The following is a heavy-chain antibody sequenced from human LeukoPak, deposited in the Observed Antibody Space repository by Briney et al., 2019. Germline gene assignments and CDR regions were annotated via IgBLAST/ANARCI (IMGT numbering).Heavy chain of an antibody. V-gene: IGHV4-30-2*01. D-gene: IGHD3-10*01. J-gene: IGHJ4*02. CDR3: ARAWDSMVRGANLPFFDY. CDR2: IYHSGST. CDR1: GGSISSGGYS. Sequence: SETLSLTCAVSGGSISSGGYSWSWIRQPPGKGLEWIGYIYHSGSTYYNPSLKSRVTISVDRSKNQFSPKLSSVTAADTAVYYCARAWDSMVRGANLPFFDYWGQGTLVTVSS.